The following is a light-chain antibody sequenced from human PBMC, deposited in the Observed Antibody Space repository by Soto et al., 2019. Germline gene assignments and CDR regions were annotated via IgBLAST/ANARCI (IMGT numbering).Light chain of an antibody. V-gene: IGKV3-20*01. CDR1: QSAGSY. CDR2: GAS. J-gene: IGKJ5*01. Sequence: EIVMTQSPATLSVSPGERATLSCRASQSAGSYLAWYQQKPGQAPRLLIYGASSRATGIPDRFSGSGSGTDFTLTISRLEPEDFAVYYCQQYGSSITFGQGTLLEIK. CDR3: QQYGSSIT.